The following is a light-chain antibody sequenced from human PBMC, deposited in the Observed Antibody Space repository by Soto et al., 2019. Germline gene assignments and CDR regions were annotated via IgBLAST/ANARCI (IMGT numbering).Light chain of an antibody. J-gene: IGKJ1*01. CDR3: QQYGSSLAWT. Sequence: EIVLTQSPGTLSLSPGERATLSCRASQSVSSSYLAWYQQKPGQAPRLLIYGASSRATGIPDRFSGSGSGTDFTLTISRLEPEDFAVYYCQQYGSSLAWTFGPGTKV. CDR1: QSVSSSY. V-gene: IGKV3-20*01. CDR2: GAS.